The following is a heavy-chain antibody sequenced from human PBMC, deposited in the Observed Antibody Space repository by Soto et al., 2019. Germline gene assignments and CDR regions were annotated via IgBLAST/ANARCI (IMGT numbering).Heavy chain of an antibody. CDR1: GFTFSSYA. CDR3: ARGYDSSGYYYVYDDFDI. J-gene: IGHJ3*02. V-gene: IGHV3-30-3*01. Sequence: QVQLVESGGGVVQPGRSLRLSCAASGFTFSSYAMHWVRQAPGKGLEWVAVISYDGSNKYYADSVKGRFTISRDNSKNTRYLQMKSLRAEDTAVYYCARGYDSSGYYYVYDDFDIWGQGTMVTVSS. D-gene: IGHD3-22*01. CDR2: ISYDGSNK.